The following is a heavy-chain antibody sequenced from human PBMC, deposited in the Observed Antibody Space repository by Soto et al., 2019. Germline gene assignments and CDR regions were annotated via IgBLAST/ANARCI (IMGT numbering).Heavy chain of an antibody. V-gene: IGHV1-18*01. D-gene: IGHD3-22*01. Sequence: GASVKVSCKASGYTFTSYGISWVRQAPGQGLEWMGWISAYNGNTNYAQKLQGRVTMTTDTSTSTAYMELRSLRSDDTAVYYCARRAGYYDSSGYYYYFDYWGQGTLVTVSS. J-gene: IGHJ4*02. CDR1: GYTFTSYG. CDR3: ARRAGYYDSSGYYYYFDY. CDR2: ISAYNGNT.